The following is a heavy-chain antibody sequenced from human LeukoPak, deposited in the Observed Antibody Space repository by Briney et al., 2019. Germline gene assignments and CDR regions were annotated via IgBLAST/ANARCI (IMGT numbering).Heavy chain of an antibody. D-gene: IGHD5-18*01. V-gene: IGHV1-69*13. CDR2: IIPIFGIA. CDR3: ATPPRGYSSAFDI. Sequence: ASVKVSCKASGGTFSSYAISWVRQAPGQGLEWMGGIIPIFGIANYAQKFQGRVTITADESTSTAYMELSSLRSEDTAVYYCATPPRGYSSAFDIWGQGTMVTASS. CDR1: GGTFSSYA. J-gene: IGHJ3*02.